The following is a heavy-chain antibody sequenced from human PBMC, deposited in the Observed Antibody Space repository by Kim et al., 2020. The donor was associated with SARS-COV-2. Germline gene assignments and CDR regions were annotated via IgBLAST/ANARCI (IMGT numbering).Heavy chain of an antibody. D-gene: IGHD5-12*01. CDR2: DGRS. CDR3: VKRAWLDY. V-gene: IGHV3-23*01. Sequence: DGRSYYAESVRGRFTVSRDSARNTLYLQMNSLRDDDTAVYYCVKRAWLDYWGPGTLVTVSS. J-gene: IGHJ4*02.